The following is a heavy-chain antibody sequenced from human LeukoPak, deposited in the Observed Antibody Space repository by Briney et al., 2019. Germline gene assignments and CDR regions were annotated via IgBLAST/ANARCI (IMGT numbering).Heavy chain of an antibody. CDR1: GFTFDDYA. Sequence: GGSLRLSCAASGFTFDDYAMHWVRQAPGKGLGWVSGISWNSGSIGYADSVKGRFTISRDNAKNSLYLQMNSLRAEDTALYYCAKGGIAVTWGQGTLVTVSS. CDR2: ISWNSGSI. V-gene: IGHV3-9*01. CDR3: AKGGIAVT. D-gene: IGHD6-19*01. J-gene: IGHJ5*02.